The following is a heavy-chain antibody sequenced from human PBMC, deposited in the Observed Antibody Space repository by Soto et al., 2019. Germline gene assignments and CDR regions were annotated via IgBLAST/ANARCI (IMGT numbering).Heavy chain of an antibody. J-gene: IGHJ4*02. D-gene: IGHD6-6*01. Sequence: KPSETLSLTCTVSGGSISRSTYYWGWIRQPPGKGLEWIASIYYSGSIYYNPSLKSRLTISVDTSKNQFSLKVRSVTAADTAVYYCATLSYSSSSPGSGYWGQGTLVTVSS. CDR2: IYYSGSI. V-gene: IGHV4-39*01. CDR3: ATLSYSSSSPGSGY. CDR1: GGSISRSTYY.